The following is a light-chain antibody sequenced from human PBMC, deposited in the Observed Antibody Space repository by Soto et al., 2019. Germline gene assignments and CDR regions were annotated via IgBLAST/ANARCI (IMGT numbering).Light chain of an antibody. V-gene: IGKV1-33*01. CDR3: QQYDNVPLT. Sequence: DIQMTQSPSSLSASVGDRVTITCQASPDITNALNWYQQKPGKAPKVLIYEAANLITRVPSRFSGSRSGTDFTFTISSLQPEDIATYFCQQYDNVPLTFGGGTKVEIK. CDR1: PDITNA. J-gene: IGKJ4*01. CDR2: EAA.